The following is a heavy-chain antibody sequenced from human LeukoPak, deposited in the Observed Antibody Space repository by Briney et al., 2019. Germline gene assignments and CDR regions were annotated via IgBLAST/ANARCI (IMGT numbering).Heavy chain of an antibody. CDR3: ARNTYSDYYDSSGYSPGDFDY. J-gene: IGHJ4*02. Sequence: AGGSLRLSCAASGFTFSSYEMNWVRQAPGKGLEWVSYISSSGGTIYYADSVKGRFTISRDNAKNSLYLQMNSLRAEDTAVYYCARNTYSDYYDSSGYSPGDFDYWGQGTLVTVSS. CDR2: ISSSGGTI. V-gene: IGHV3-48*03. D-gene: IGHD3-22*01. CDR1: GFTFSSYE.